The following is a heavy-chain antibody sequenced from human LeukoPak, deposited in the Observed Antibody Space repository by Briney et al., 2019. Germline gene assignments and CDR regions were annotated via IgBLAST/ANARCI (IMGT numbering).Heavy chain of an antibody. J-gene: IGHJ6*03. CDR3: ARGQQLALGDYYYYYMDV. D-gene: IGHD6-13*01. V-gene: IGHV4-59*01. Sequence: SETLSLTCTVSGGSISSYYWSWIRQPPGKGLEWIGYIYYSGSTNYNPSLKSRVTISVDTSKNQFSLKLSSVTAADTAVYYCARGQQLALGDYYYYYMDVWGKGTTVTISS. CDR2: IYYSGST. CDR1: GGSISSYY.